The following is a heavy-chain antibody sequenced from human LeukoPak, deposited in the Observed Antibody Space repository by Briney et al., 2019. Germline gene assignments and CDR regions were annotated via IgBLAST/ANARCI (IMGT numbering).Heavy chain of an antibody. CDR3: ARATFGGSTCAFEY. J-gene: IGHJ4*02. D-gene: IGHD2-2*01. V-gene: IGHV4-39*07. CDR2: IYYSGST. Sequence: ASETLSLTCTVSGGSISSSSYYWGWIRQPPGKGLEWIGSIYYSGSTYYNPSLKSRVTISVDTSKNQFSLNLRSVTAADTAMYYCARATFGGSTCAFEYWSQGILVTVSS. CDR1: GGSISSSSYY.